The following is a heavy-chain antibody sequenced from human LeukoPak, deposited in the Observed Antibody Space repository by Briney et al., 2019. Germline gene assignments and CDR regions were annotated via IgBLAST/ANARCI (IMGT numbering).Heavy chain of an antibody. CDR1: GFSFSSYW. Sequence: GGSLRLSCAASGFSFSSYWMHWVRQAPGKGLEWVSSISSSSSYIYSADSVKGRFTISRDNAKNSLYLQINSLRAEDTVLYYCAKRGVERVGDYHYYYYLDVWGKGTTVTVSS. D-gene: IGHD1-1*01. V-gene: IGHV3-21*04. CDR2: ISSSSSYI. J-gene: IGHJ6*03. CDR3: AKRGVERVGDYHYYYYLDV.